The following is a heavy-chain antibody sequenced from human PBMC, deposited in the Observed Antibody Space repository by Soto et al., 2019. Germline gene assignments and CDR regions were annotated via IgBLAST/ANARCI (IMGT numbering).Heavy chain of an antibody. CDR1: GFTFSSYS. D-gene: IGHD1-1*01. Sequence: GGSLRLSCAASGFTFSSYSMNWVRQAPGKGLEWVSSISSSSSYIYYADSVKGRFTISRDNAKNSLYLQMNSLRAEDTAVYYCASSLEPQFFPAWPNWFDPWGQGTLVTVSS. CDR2: ISSSSSYI. J-gene: IGHJ5*02. CDR3: ASSLEPQFFPAWPNWFDP. V-gene: IGHV3-21*01.